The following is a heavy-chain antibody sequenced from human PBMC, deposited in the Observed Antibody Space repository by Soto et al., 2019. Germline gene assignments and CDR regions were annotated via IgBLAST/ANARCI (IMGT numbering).Heavy chain of an antibody. Sequence: QVQLVQSGAEVKKPGSSVKVSCKASGGTFSSYTISWVRQAPGQGLEWMGRIIPILGIANYAQKFQGRVTFTADKSTSTAYMELSSLRSEDTAVYYCARGSSGWGHNWFDPWGQGTLVTVSS. CDR2: IIPILGIA. V-gene: IGHV1-69*02. CDR3: ARGSSGWGHNWFDP. CDR1: GGTFSSYT. J-gene: IGHJ5*02. D-gene: IGHD6-19*01.